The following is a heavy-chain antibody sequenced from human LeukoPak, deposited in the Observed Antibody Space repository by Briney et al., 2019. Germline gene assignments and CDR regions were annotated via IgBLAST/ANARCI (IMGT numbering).Heavy chain of an antibody. CDR3: ARGYGDFRVEGRYFHS. J-gene: IGHJ4*02. CDR2: VHYSGTA. V-gene: IGHV4-59*01. CDR1: DGSITNYD. Sequence: SETLSLICTVSDGSITNYDWSWVRQPPGKGLEFIGHVHYSGTANYNPSLRSRVTISIDTSKKHFFLKLKSVTAADTAVYFCARGYGDFRVEGRYFHSWGQGTLVTVSS. D-gene: IGHD4-17*01.